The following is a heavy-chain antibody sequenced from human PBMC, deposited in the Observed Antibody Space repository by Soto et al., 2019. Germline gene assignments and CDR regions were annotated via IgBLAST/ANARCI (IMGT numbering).Heavy chain of an antibody. CDR3: AKAFCSSETCSRGYFDH. CDR2: ISGSGTVT. CDR1: GFTFSNYA. V-gene: IGHV3-23*01. D-gene: IGHD2-2*01. Sequence: GGSLRLSCAASGFTFSNYAMSWVRQAPGKGLEWVSGISGSGTVTYNGDSVKGRCTTSRDNSENTLYLQMDSLRVEDTAVYYCAKAFCSSETCSRGYFDHWGQGALVTVSS. J-gene: IGHJ4*02.